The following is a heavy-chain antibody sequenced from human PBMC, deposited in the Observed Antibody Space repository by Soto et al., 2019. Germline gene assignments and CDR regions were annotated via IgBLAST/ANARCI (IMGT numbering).Heavy chain of an antibody. J-gene: IGHJ4*02. CDR2: INPNSGAT. V-gene: IGHV1-2*02. D-gene: IGHD5-12*01. Sequence: ASVKVSCKTSGYTFIGYYIHWVRQAPGQGLEWVGWINPNSGATNYAQKLQGRVTMTRDRSISTAYMELSRLRSDGTAVYYCARDLVSTIGDFDYWGQGTQVTVSS. CDR1: GYTFIGYY. CDR3: ARDLVSTIGDFDY.